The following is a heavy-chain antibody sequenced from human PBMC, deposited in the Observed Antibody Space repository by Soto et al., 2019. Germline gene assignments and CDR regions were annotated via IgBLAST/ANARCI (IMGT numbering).Heavy chain of an antibody. CDR2: IYPGDSVT. J-gene: IGHJ6*02. Sequence: GESLKISCKGSGYSFTSYWIGWVRQMPGKGLEWMGIIYPGDSVTRDSPCFQGEGTSSADKSIGSAYLQWSSLKASDTAMYYCARPLAKYCSSTSCYDYYYGMDVWGQGTTVTVSS. CDR1: GYSFTSYW. V-gene: IGHV5-51*01. D-gene: IGHD2-2*01. CDR3: ARPLAKYCSSTSCYDYYYGMDV.